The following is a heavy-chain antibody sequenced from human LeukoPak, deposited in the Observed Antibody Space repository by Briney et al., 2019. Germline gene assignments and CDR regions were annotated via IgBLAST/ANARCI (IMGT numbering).Heavy chain of an antibody. D-gene: IGHD2-21*02. CDR2: INPNSAVT. J-gene: IGHJ2*01. V-gene: IGHV1-2*02. Sequence: GASVKVFCKASGYTFTGYYMHWVRQAPGQGLEWMGWINPNSAVTKYAQRFQGRVTMTRDTSISTAYMELRRLRSDDTAVYYCARGPFCGGDCQGYFDLWGRGTLVTVSS. CDR3: ARGPFCGGDCQGYFDL. CDR1: GYTFTGYY.